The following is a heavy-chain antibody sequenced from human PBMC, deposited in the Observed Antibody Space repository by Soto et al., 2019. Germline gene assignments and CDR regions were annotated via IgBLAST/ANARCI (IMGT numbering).Heavy chain of an antibody. D-gene: IGHD6-25*01. J-gene: IGHJ1*01. Sequence: QVQLVESGGGVVQPGRSLRLSCAASEFIFSSYGIHWVRQAPGKGLEWVAVISSDGSGKYYADSVKGRFTISRDNSKNTLYLQMNSLRTEDTAVYHWAREGHSRGYGAYLQHWGQGTLVTVSS. CDR3: AREGHSRGYGAYLQH. CDR1: EFIFSSYG. V-gene: IGHV3-30*03. CDR2: ISSDGSGK.